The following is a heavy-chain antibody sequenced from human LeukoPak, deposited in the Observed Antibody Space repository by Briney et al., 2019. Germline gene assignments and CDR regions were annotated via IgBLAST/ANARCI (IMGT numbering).Heavy chain of an antibody. V-gene: IGHV1-69*05. J-gene: IGHJ3*02. CDR2: VIPIFGTA. CDR1: GGTFSSYA. Sequence: SVKVSCKASGGTFSSYAISWVRQAPGQGLEWMGGVIPIFGTANYAQKFQGRVTITTDESTSTAYMELSRLRSDDTAVYYCARDRGYCSSTSCYGDAFDIWGQGTMVTVSS. CDR3: ARDRGYCSSTSCYGDAFDI. D-gene: IGHD2-2*01.